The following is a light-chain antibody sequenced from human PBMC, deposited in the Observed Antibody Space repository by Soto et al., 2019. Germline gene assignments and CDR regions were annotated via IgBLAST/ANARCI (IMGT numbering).Light chain of an antibody. CDR3: QQYNHYLWT. V-gene: IGKV1-5*01. Sequence: DIQMTQSPSTLSASVGDRVTITCRASQSISSWLAWYQQRPGKAPKLLIYDASTLESGVPSRFSGSGSGTEFTLTISSLQPDDFATYYRQQYNHYLWTLGQGTKVDIK. CDR1: QSISSW. J-gene: IGKJ1*01. CDR2: DAS.